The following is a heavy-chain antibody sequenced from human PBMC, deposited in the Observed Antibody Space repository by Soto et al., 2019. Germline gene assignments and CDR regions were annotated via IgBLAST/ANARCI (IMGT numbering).Heavy chain of an antibody. CDR1: GFTFSSYG. CDR3: TRVGGFLEWLTQPLYYYYGMDV. V-gene: IGHV3-33*01. D-gene: IGHD3-3*01. Sequence: GGPLRLSCAASGFTFSSYGMHWVRQAPDKGLEWEAVIWYDGSNKYYADSVKGRFTISRDDSKSIAYLQMNSLKTEDTAVYYCTRVGGFLEWLTQPLYYYYGMDVWGQGTTVTVSS. J-gene: IGHJ6*02. CDR2: IWYDGSNK.